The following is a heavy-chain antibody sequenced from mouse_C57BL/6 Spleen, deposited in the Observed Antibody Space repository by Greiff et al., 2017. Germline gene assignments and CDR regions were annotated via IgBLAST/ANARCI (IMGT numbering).Heavy chain of an antibody. CDR1: GFTFSSYA. CDR2: ISDGGSYT. J-gene: IGHJ3*01. V-gene: IGHV5-4*01. CDR3: ARDEGSAWFAY. D-gene: IGHD3-1*01. Sequence: EVMLVESGGGLVKPGGSLKLSCAASGFTFSSYAMSWVRQTPEKRLEWVATISDGGSYTYYPDNVKGRFTISRDNAKNNLYLQMRHLKSEDTAMYYCARDEGSAWFAYWGQGTLVTVSA.